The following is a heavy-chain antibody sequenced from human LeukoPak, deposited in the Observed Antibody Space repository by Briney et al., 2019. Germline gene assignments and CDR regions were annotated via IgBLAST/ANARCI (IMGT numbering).Heavy chain of an antibody. CDR2: INHSGST. D-gene: IGHD3-9*01. J-gene: IGHJ3*02. CDR1: GYSISSGYY. CDR3: AKDRYYDILTGYFGVDAFDS. Sequence: SETLSLTCTVSGYSISSGYYWGWIRQPPGKGLEWIGSINHSGSTYYNPSHKSRVTISVDTSKNQFSLKLSSVTAADTAVYYCAKDRYYDILTGYFGVDAFDSWGQGTMVTVSS. V-gene: IGHV4-38-2*02.